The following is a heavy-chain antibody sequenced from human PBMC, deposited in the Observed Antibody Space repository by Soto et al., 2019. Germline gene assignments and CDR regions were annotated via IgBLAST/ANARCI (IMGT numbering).Heavy chain of an antibody. V-gene: IGHV4-4*07. J-gene: IGHJ3*02. Sequence: QVQLQESGPGLVKPSETLSLTCTVSGGSIGTHYWNWIRQPAGKGLEWIGRVHISGSTDYNPSVKSRVSLSVDTSKNHFSLRLTSVTAADTAVYYCARDPRVTTVTGDAFDIWGQGIMVIVSS. CDR3: ARDPRVTTVTGDAFDI. D-gene: IGHD4-17*01. CDR1: GGSIGTHY. CDR2: VHISGST.